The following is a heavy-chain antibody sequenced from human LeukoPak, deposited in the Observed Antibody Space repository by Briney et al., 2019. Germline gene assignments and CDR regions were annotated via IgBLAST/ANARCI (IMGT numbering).Heavy chain of an antibody. CDR1: GGSISSYY. Sequence: TASETLSLXCIVSGGSISSYYWSWIRQPPGKELEWIGYIYYTGSTNYNPPLKSRVTISLDTSNNQFSLRLSSVTAADTAVYYCARYDYDWFLDYWGQGTLVTVSS. V-gene: IGHV4-59*01. CDR2: IYYTGST. D-gene: IGHD3-22*01. J-gene: IGHJ4*02. CDR3: ARYDYDWFLDY.